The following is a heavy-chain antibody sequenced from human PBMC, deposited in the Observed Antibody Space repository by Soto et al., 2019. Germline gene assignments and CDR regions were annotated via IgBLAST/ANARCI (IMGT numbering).Heavy chain of an antibody. CDR3: ERGGEVFYSSPRCYYFPY. J-gene: IGHJ4*02. CDR2: IYSGGST. V-gene: IGHV3-66*01. D-gene: IGHD2-2*01. CDR1: GFTVSSNY. Sequence: EVQLVESGGGLVQPGGSLRLSCAASGFTVSSNYMSWVRQAPGKGLEWVSVIYSGGSTYYADSVKGRFTISRDNSKNTLYLKIKSWRAWDPAVYYWERGGEVFYSSPRCYYFPYWGEGTLITVPS.